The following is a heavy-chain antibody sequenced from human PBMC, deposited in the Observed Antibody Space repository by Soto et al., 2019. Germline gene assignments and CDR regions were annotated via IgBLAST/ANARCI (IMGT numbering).Heavy chain of an antibody. CDR1: GYTFTGHW. J-gene: IGHJ4*02. V-gene: IGHV5-10-1*01. CDR3: TRHTGYDSSLDY. Sequence: PGESLKISCRGSGYTFTGHWISWVRQMPGKGLEWMGRIDPSDSYTDYSPTVQGHVTMSADKSINTAYLQWSSLQASDTAVYYCTRHTGYDSSLDYWGQGTLVTVS. CDR2: IDPSDSYT. D-gene: IGHD5-12*01.